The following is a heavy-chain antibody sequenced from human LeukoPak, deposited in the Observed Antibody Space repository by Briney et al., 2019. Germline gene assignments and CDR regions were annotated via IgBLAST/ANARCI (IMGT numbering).Heavy chain of an antibody. CDR2: IKQDGSEK. CDR1: GFTFSSYW. V-gene: IGHV3-7*01. J-gene: IGHJ4*02. D-gene: IGHD6-19*01. Sequence: GGSLRLSCAASGFTFSSYWMSWVRQAPGKGLEWVANIKQDGSEKYYVDSVKGRFTISRDNAKNSLYLQMNSLRAEDTAVYYCARDPGDRWKGSAVAGHYFDYWGQGTLVTVSS. CDR3: ARDPGDRWKGSAVAGHYFDY.